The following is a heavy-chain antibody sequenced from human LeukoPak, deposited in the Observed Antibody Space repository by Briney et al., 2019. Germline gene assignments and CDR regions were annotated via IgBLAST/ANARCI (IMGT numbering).Heavy chain of an antibody. CDR3: ARDSTYYYDSGSSGPHYFDF. Sequence: GGSLRLSCAASGFTFSSYAMHWVRQAPGKGLEWVALISYNGDITYYADSVKGGSTLSRDNSKTTLFLQLNSLRAEDTAVYYCARDSTYYYDSGSSGPHYFDFWGQGTLVTVSS. V-gene: IGHV3-30*01. D-gene: IGHD3-10*01. CDR1: GFTFSSYA. CDR2: ISYNGDIT. J-gene: IGHJ4*02.